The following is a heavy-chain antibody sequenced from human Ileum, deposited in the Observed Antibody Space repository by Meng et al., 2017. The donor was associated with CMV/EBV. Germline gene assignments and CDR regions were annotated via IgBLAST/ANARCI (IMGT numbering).Heavy chain of an antibody. V-gene: IGHV3-15*01. CDR3: GFVSVNFYAGV. J-gene: IGHJ4*02. CDR2: IKSKIDGGTT. Sequence: GGSLRLSCVASGLTFSNAWMFWVRQGPGKGLEWIGRIKSKIDGGTTDYAAPVKGRFAISRDDSKDTMYLEMNNLRIEDTGVYFCGFVSVNFYAGVWGQGTPVTVSS. D-gene: IGHD3-3*01. CDR1: GLTFSNAW.